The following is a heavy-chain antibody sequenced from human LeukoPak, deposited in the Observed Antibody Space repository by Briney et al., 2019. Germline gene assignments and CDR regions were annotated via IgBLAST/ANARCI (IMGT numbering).Heavy chain of an antibody. D-gene: IGHD6-13*01. V-gene: IGHV4-39*07. Sequence: SETLSLTCTVSGGSISSSSYYWGWIRQPPGKGLEWIGSIYYSGSTYYNPSLKSRVTISVDTSKNQFSLKLSSVTAADTAVYYCARELGIAAAGLHDAFDIWGQGTMVTVSS. CDR1: GGSISSSSYY. CDR2: IYYSGST. CDR3: ARELGIAAAGLHDAFDI. J-gene: IGHJ3*02.